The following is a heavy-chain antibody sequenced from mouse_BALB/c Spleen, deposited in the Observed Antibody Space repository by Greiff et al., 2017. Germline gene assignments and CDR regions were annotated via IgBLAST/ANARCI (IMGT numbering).Heavy chain of an antibody. J-gene: IGHJ4*01. D-gene: IGHD2-4*01. V-gene: IGHV1-9*01. CDR2: ILPGSGST. Sequence: QVQLQQSGAELMKPGASVKISCRATGSTFSSYGIEWVKQRPGHGLGWIGEILPGSGSTNYNEKFKGKATFTADTSSNTAYMQLSSLTSEDSAVYYCARRGYDYDVKGQGRDYYAMDYWGQGTSVTVSS. CDR3: ARRGYDYDVKGQGRDYYAMDY. CDR1: GSTFSSYG.